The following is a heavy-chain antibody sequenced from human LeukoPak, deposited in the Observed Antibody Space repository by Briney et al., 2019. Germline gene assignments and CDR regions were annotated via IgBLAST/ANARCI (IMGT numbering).Heavy chain of an antibody. CDR2: INHSGST. CDR1: GGSFSGYY. J-gene: IGHJ4*02. Sequence: SSETLSLTCAVYGGSFSGYYWSWIRQPPGKGLEWIGEINHSGSTNYNPSLKSRVTISVDTSKNQFSLKLSSVTAADTAVYYCARGSGSYYVDYWGQGTLVTVSS. D-gene: IGHD1-26*01. V-gene: IGHV4-34*01. CDR3: ARGSGSYYVDY.